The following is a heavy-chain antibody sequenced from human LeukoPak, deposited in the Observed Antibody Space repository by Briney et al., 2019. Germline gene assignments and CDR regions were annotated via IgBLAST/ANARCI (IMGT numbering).Heavy chain of an antibody. CDR2: IYYSGST. D-gene: IGHD2-15*01. V-gene: IGHV4-59*11. J-gene: IGHJ6*03. Sequence: SETLSLTCTVSGGSISSHYWSWIRQPPGKGLEWIGYIYYSGSTNYNPSLKSRVTISVDTSKNQFSLKLSSMTAADTAVYYCARVSGDYYYYYMDVWGKGTTVTVSS. CDR1: GGSISSHY. CDR3: ARVSGDYYYYYMDV.